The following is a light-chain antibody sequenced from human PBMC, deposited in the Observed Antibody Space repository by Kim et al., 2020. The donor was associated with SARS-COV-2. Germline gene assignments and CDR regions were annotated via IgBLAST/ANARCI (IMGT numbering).Light chain of an antibody. CDR1: QDISNY. V-gene: IGKV1-17*01. Sequence: DIQMTQSPSSLSASVGDRVTITCRASQDISNYLGWYQQKPGRAPKRLIYGASSLQSGVPSRFSGSGSGTEFTLTISSLQPEDFATYTCQQHNIFPVAFGEGTRREIK. J-gene: IGKJ5*01. CDR2: GAS. CDR3: QQHNIFPVA.